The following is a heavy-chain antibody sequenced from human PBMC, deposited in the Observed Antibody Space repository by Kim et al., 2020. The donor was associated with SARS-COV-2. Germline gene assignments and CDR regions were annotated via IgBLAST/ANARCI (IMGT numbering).Heavy chain of an antibody. CDR3: ARDRALTYYYDSSGYYLDY. J-gene: IGHJ4*02. D-gene: IGHD3-22*01. Sequence: GRFTISRDNSKHTLYLQMNSLRAEDTAVYYCARDRALTYYYDSSGYYLDYWGQGTLVTVSS. V-gene: IGHV3-30*07.